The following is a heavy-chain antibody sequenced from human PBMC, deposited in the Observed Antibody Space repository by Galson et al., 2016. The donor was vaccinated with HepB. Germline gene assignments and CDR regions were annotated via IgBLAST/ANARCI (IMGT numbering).Heavy chain of an antibody. V-gene: IGHV1-2*02. Sequence: SVKVSCKASGYTFTGYYMHWVRQAPGQGLEWMGWINPSSGDTNYAQKFQGRGTMTRDTSISTAYMELTRLRSDDTAVYYCARDFQGGGWNLFDHWGQGTLVTVSS. CDR2: INPSSGDT. CDR1: GYTFTGYY. J-gene: IGHJ5*02. D-gene: IGHD2-15*01. CDR3: ARDFQGGGWNLFDH.